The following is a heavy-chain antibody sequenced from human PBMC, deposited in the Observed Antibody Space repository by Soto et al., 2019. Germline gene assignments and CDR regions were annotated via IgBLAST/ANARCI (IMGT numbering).Heavy chain of an antibody. D-gene: IGHD6-6*01. V-gene: IGHV3-30*03. CDR2: ISYDGSNK. CDR1: GFTFSSYG. CDR3: ATGGTISISSAVLDY. Sequence: QVQLVESGGGVVQPGRSLRLSCAASGFTFSSYGMHWVRQAPGKGLEWVAVISYDGSNKYYADSVKGRFTISRDNSKNTLYLQMNSLRAEDTAVYYCATGGTISISSAVLDYWGQGTLVTVSS. J-gene: IGHJ4*02.